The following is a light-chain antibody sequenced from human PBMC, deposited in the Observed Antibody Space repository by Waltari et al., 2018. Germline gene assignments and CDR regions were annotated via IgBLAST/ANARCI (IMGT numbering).Light chain of an antibody. CDR2: RTS. CDR3: QQYHSYPWK. CDR1: GSISSW. V-gene: IGKV1-5*03. J-gene: IGKJ1*01. Sequence: DLHMTHSPSTLSAPIGDRVTTAGRARGSISSWLAWNQQKPGKAPKLQIYRTSSLEDGVPSRFSGSGSGTEYTLTISSLQSEDFASYYCQQYHSYPWKFGQGTKVEIK.